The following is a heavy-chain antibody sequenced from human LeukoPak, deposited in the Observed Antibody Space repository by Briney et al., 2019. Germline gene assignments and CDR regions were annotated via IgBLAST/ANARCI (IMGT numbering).Heavy chain of an antibody. CDR2: INPHSGGT. J-gene: IGHJ4*02. D-gene: IGHD4-17*01. V-gene: IGHV1-2*02. CDR3: ARDDYGDYKYYFDY. Sequence: ASAKVSCKASGYTFTGYYMHWVRQAPGQGLEWMGWINPHSGGTNYAQKFQGRVTMTRDTSISTAYMELSRLRSDDTAVYYCARDDYGDYKYYFDYWGRGTLVTVSS. CDR1: GYTFTGYY.